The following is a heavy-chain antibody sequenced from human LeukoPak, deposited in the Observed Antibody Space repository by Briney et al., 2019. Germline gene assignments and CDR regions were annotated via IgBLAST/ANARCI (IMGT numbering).Heavy chain of an antibody. CDR1: GFTFSSYA. V-gene: IGHV3-30*02. CDR2: IRYDGSNK. D-gene: IGHD5-18*01. CDR3: AKDRHRYSYGYTGFDY. J-gene: IGHJ4*02. Sequence: GGSLRLSCAASGFTFSSYAMSWVRQAPGKGLEWVAFIRYDGSNKYYADSVKGRFTISRDNSKNTLYLQMNSLRAEDTAVYYCAKDRHRYSYGYTGFDYWGQETLVTVSS.